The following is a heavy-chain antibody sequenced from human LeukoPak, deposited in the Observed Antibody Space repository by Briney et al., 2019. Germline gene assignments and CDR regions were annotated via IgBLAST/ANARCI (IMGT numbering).Heavy chain of an antibody. Sequence: GASVKVSCKASGYTFTSYDINWVRQATGQGLEWMGWMNPNSGNTGYAQKFQGRVTTTRNTSISTAYMELSSLRSEDTAVYYCARGHDILTGYYTYWGQGTLVTVSS. CDR3: ARGHDILTGYYTY. V-gene: IGHV1-8*03. CDR2: MNPNSGNT. CDR1: GYTFTSYD. J-gene: IGHJ4*02. D-gene: IGHD3-9*01.